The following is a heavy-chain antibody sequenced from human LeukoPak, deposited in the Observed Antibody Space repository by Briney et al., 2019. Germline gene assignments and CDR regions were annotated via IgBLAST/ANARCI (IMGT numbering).Heavy chain of an antibody. D-gene: IGHD3-10*01. J-gene: IGHJ3*02. CDR1: GFTFSSYS. V-gene: IGHV3-48*01. CDR3: ARDPFRRITMVRDAFDI. CDR2: ISSSSSTL. Sequence: GGSLGLSCAASGFTFSSYSMSWVRQAPGKGLEWVSYISSSSSTLYYADSVKGRFTISRDNAKNSLYLQMNSLRAEDTAVYYCARDPFRRITMVRDAFDIWGQGTMVTVSS.